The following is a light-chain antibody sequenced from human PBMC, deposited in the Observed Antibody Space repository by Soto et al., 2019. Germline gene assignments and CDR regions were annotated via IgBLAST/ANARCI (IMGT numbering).Light chain of an antibody. V-gene: IGKV2-28*01. J-gene: IGKJ3*01. CDR2: LAS. CDR1: QSLLHRNGNSY. CDR3: MQALQTSFT. Sequence: DIVMTQSPLSLSVTPGEAASISCRCSQSLLHRNGNSYLDWYLQRPGQSPQLLISLASNRASGVPDRFSGSGSGTDFTLHISRVEAEAVGVYYCMQALQTSFTFGPGTKVDL.